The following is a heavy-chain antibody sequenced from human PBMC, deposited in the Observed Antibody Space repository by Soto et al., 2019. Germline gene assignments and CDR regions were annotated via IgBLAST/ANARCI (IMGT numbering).Heavy chain of an antibody. V-gene: IGHV4-59*01. CDR3: ARLGGSYYYYYGMDV. Sequence: PSETLSLTCAVSGGSISSYYWSWIRQPPGKGLEWIGYFYYSGSTNYNPSLKSRVTISVDTSNNQFSLKLSSVTAADTAVYYCARLGGSYYYYYGMDVWGQGTTVNVSS. J-gene: IGHJ6*02. CDR1: GGSISSYY. D-gene: IGHD3-16*01. CDR2: FYYSGST.